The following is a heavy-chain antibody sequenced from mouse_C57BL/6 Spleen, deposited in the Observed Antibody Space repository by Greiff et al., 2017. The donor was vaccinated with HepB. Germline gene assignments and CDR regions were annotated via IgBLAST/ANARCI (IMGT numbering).Heavy chain of an antibody. J-gene: IGHJ2*01. CDR1: GYTFTSYW. Sequence: QVQLQQPGAELVKPGASVKLSCKASGYTFTSYWMRWVKQRPGQGLEWIGMIHPNSGSTNYNEKFKSKATLTVDKSSSTAYMQLSSLTSEDSAVYCCARDITTVVALDYWGQGTTLTVSS. V-gene: IGHV1-64*01. CDR2: IHPNSGST. D-gene: IGHD1-1*01. CDR3: ARDITTVVALDY.